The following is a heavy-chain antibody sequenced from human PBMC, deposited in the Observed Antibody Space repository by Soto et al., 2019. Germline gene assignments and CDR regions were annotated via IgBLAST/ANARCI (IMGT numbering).Heavy chain of an antibody. CDR3: ASGNYDYVWGSYRYLYYYYYGMDV. D-gene: IGHD3-16*02. CDR1: GGTFSSYA. CDR2: IIPIFGTA. J-gene: IGHJ6*02. V-gene: IGHV1-69*13. Sequence: EASVKVSCKASGGTFSSYAISWVRQAPGQGLEWMGGIIPIFGTANYAQKFQGRVTITADESTSTAYMELSSLRSEDTAVYYCASGNYDYVWGSYRYLYYYYYGMDVWGHGTTVTVSS.